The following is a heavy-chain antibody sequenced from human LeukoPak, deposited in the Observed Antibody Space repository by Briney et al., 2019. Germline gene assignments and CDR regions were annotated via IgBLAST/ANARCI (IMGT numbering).Heavy chain of an antibody. CDR1: GGSISSGGYY. V-gene: IGHV4-31*03. CDR2: IYYSGST. Sequence: PSETLSLTCTVSGGSISSGGYYWSWIRQHPGKGLEWIGYIYYSGSTYYNPSLKSRVTISVDTSKNQFSLKLSSVTAADTAVYYCARDRRVYWYFDLWGRGTLVTVSS. J-gene: IGHJ2*01. CDR3: ARDRRVYWYFDL.